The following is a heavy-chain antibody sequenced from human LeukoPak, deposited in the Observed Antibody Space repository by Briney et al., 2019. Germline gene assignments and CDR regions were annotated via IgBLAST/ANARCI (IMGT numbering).Heavy chain of an antibody. J-gene: IGHJ5*02. D-gene: IGHD3-9*01. Sequence: SETLSLTCAVYGESFDGFYWNWIRQPPGKGLEWIGEINYSGMNDYNPALKSRVAISADSSKRQFSLDLTSVTAADTAVYYCAIRLATSRLATATTWFDPWGQGTLVSVSS. CDR3: AIRLATSRLATATTWFDP. V-gene: IGHV4-34*01. CDR1: GESFDGFY. CDR2: INYSGMN.